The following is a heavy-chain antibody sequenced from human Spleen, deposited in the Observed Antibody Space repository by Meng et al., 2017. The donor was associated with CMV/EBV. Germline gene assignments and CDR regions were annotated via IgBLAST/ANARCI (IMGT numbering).Heavy chain of an antibody. CDR1: GYTFTGNY. J-gene: IGHJ4*02. Sequence: ASVKVSCKASGYTFTGNYLHWVRQAPGQGLEWMGWINSNSGCTKYAQKFQGRVTMTRDTSISTAYMELSSLKSDDPAVYYCARVGYCTKGVCYNFDYWGQGTLVTVSS. CDR3: ARVGYCTKGVCYNFDY. D-gene: IGHD2-8*01. CDR2: INSNSGCT. V-gene: IGHV1-2*02.